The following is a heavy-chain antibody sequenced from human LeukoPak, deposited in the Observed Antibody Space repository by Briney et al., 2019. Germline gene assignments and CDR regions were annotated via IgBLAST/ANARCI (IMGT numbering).Heavy chain of an antibody. V-gene: IGHV3-7*04. J-gene: IGHJ4*02. Sequence: GGSLRLSCTASGFTFSSYWMNWVRQAPGKGLEWVANIKQDGSEKYYVDSVKGRFTISRDNAKKSLYLQMNSLRAEDTAVYYCARDSGVRDFDCWGQGTLVTVSS. CDR2: IKQDGSEK. CDR3: ARDSGVRDFDC. CDR1: GFTFSSYW. D-gene: IGHD3-3*01.